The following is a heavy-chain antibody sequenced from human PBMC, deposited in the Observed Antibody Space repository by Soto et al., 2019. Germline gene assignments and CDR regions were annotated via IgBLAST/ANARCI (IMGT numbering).Heavy chain of an antibody. D-gene: IGHD2-15*01. J-gene: IGHJ3*01. CDR2: IHPGGQTI. CDR1: GFTFSSSE. Sequence: DVQLVESGGGLVQPGGSLRLSCAASGFTFSSSEMYWVRQAPGKGLEWISYIHPGGQTIFYAESVKGRFTISRDNAKNSVYLQMNSLRAEDTAVYYCVRRGSRWGQGTMVTVSS. V-gene: IGHV3-48*03. CDR3: VRRGSR.